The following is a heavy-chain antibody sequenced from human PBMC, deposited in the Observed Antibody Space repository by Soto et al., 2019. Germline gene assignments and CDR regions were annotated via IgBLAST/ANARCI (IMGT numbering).Heavy chain of an antibody. V-gene: IGHV4-30-4*01. CDR3: ARLGPTTVPTSYFTGNYNGMDV. CDR1: GGSISSGDYY. J-gene: IGHJ6*02. CDR2: IYYSGST. Sequence: SETLSLTCTVSGGSISSGDYYWSWIRQPPGKGLEWIGYIYYSGSTYYNPSLRSRLTISVDTSKNQFSLKLSSVTAADTAVYCCARLGPTTVPTSYFTGNYNGMDVWRRGTTVPVSS. D-gene: IGHD4-17*01.